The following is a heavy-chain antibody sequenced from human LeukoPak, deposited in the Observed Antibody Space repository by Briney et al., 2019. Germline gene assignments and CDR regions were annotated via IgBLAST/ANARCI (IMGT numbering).Heavy chain of an antibody. CDR1: GGSFSGYL. CDR2: INDSGRT. J-gene: IGHJ6*03. CDR3: ARLKEYSTSSRVGGMDV. Sequence: PSETLSLTCAVYGGSFSGYLWSWIRQPPGKGLEWIGEINDSGRTNYNPSLKSRVTTSVDTSKNQFTLKLRSVTAAGTAVYFCARLKEYSTSSRVGGMDVWGKGATVTVSS. D-gene: IGHD6-6*01. V-gene: IGHV4-34*01.